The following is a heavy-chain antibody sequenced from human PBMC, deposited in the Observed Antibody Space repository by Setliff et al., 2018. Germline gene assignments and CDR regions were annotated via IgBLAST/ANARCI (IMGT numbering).Heavy chain of an antibody. CDR3: ARGRNVAARLLDS. D-gene: IGHD6-6*01. CDR1: GGTFSDYF. Sequence: PSETLSLTCGASGGTFSDYFWTWIRQSPGKGLEWIGEINHSGSSNYNPSLKSRATISIDTSNNQFSLKVTSVTAADTGIYYCARGRNVAARLLDSWGQGARVTVSS. CDR2: INHSGSS. V-gene: IGHV4-34*08. J-gene: IGHJ4*02.